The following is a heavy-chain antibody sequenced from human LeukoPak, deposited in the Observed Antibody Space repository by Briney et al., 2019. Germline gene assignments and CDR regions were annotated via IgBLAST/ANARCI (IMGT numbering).Heavy chain of an antibody. Sequence: SETLSLTCTVSGGSISSYYWSWIRQPAGKGLEWIGRIYTSGSTNYNPSLKSRVTMSVDTSKNQFSLKLRSVTAADTAVYYCARVLRYGNYDHWYFDLWGRGTLVTVSS. V-gene: IGHV4-4*07. CDR2: IYTSGST. J-gene: IGHJ2*01. CDR1: GGSISSYY. CDR3: ARVLRYGNYDHWYFDL. D-gene: IGHD4-11*01.